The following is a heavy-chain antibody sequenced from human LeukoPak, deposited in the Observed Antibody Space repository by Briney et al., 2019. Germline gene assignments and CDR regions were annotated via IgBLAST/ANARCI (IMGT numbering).Heavy chain of an antibody. V-gene: IGHV4-39*07. CDR3: ARTSLAYCGGDCYSSGEYFQH. Sequence: SETLSLTCTVSGGSISSSSYYWGWIRQPPGKGLEWIGSIYYSGSTYYNPSLKSRVTISVDTSKNQFSLKLSSVTAADTAVYYCARTSLAYCGGDCYSSGEYFQHWGQGTLVTVSS. J-gene: IGHJ1*01. CDR2: IYYSGST. CDR1: GGSISSSSYY. D-gene: IGHD2-21*02.